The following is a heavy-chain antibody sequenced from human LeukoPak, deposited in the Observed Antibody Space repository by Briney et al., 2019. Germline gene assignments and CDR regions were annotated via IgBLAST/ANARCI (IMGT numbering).Heavy chain of an antibody. D-gene: IGHD6-13*01. CDR1: GCTLTQLS. CDR3: ATGHIAAAGTGYFDL. J-gene: IGHJ2*01. Sequence: GASVKVSCKVSGCTLTQLSMHWLRQAPGKGLDWMGGFDPEDGETIYAQKFQGRVTMTEDTSTDTAYMELSSLRSEDTAVYYCATGHIAAAGTGYFDLWGRGTLVTVSS. V-gene: IGHV1-24*01. CDR2: FDPEDGET.